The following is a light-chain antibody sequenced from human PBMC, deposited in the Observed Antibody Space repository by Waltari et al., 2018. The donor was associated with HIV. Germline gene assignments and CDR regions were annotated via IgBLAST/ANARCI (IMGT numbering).Light chain of an antibody. CDR1: SSDVGGYNY. Sequence: QSALTQPPSASGSPGQSVTISCTGTSSDVGGYNYVSWYQQHPDKAPKLMIYEVSKRPSWVPDRFSGSKSGNTASLTVSGLQAEDEADYYCSSYAGSNVIFGGGTKLTVL. CDR3: SSYAGSNVI. CDR2: EVS. J-gene: IGLJ2*01. V-gene: IGLV2-8*01.